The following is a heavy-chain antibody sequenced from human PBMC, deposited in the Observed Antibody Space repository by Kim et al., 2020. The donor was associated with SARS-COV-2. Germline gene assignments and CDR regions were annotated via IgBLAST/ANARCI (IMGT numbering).Heavy chain of an antibody. CDR3: AKSSYYDSSGYVDY. CDR1: GFTFGDYA. CDR2: ISWNSGSI. V-gene: IGHV3-9*01. Sequence: GGSLRLSCAASGFTFGDYAMHWVRQAPGKGLEWVSGISWNSGSIGYADSVKGRFIISRDNAKNSLYLQMNSLRAEDTALYYCAKSSYYDSSGYVDYWGQGTLVTVSS. D-gene: IGHD3-22*01. J-gene: IGHJ4*02.